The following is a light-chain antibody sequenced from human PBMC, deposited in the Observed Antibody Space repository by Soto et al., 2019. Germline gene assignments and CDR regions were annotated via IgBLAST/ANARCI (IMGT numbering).Light chain of an antibody. CDR3: CSYAGSYTYV. V-gene: IGLV2-23*02. CDR1: SSNVGSYNL. CDR2: EVS. Sequence: QSALTQPASVSVSPGQSITISCTGTSSNVGSYNLVSWYQQHPGKAPKLMIYEVSKRPSGVSNRFSGSKSGNTASLTISGLQAEDEADYHCCSYAGSYTYVFGPGTKVTVL. J-gene: IGLJ1*01.